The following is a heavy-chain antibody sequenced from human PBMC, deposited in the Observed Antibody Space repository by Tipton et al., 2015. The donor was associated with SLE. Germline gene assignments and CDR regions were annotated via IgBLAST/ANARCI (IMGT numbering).Heavy chain of an antibody. CDR1: GDSISSGDYY. D-gene: IGHD3/OR15-3a*01. Sequence: LRLSCTVPGDSISSGDYYWSWIRQHPGKGLEWLGYINHSGSTNYNPSLKSRVTISVDTSKNQFSLKLSSVTAADTAVYYCARERTRPRYFDLWGRGTLVTVSS. V-gene: IGHV4-31*02. J-gene: IGHJ2*01. CDR2: INHSGST. CDR3: ARERTRPRYFDL.